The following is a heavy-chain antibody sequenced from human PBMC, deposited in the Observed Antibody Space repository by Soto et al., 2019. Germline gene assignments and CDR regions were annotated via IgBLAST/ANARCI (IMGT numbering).Heavy chain of an antibody. CDR3: ATYSGSTGGLDP. J-gene: IGHJ5*02. D-gene: IGHD5-12*01. CDR1: GLTVSSNH. Sequence: GGSLRLSCVASGLTVSSNHMSWVRQAPGKGLEWVSVILTTGSTYYADSLKGRFIISRDNSKNTLYLQMNSLRAEDTAVYYCATYSGSTGGLDPWGQGTLVTVSS. CDR2: ILTTGST. V-gene: IGHV3-53*01.